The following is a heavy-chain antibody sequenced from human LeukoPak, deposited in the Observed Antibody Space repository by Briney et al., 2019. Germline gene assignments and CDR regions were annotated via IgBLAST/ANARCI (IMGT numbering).Heavy chain of an antibody. V-gene: IGHV1-24*01. CDR2: FDPEDGET. CDR1: GYTLTELS. J-gene: IGHJ4*02. CDR3: ARGGRSSGWYYFFDY. D-gene: IGHD6-19*01. Sequence: ASVKVSCKVSGYTLTELSMHWVRQAPGKGPEWKGGFDPEDGETIYAQKFQGRVTMTEDTSTDTAYMELSSLRSEDTAVYYCARGGRSSGWYYFFDYWGQGTLVTVSS.